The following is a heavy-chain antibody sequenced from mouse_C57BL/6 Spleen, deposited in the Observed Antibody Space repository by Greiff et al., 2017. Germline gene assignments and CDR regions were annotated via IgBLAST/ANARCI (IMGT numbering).Heavy chain of an antibody. Sequence: QVQLKESGPGILQSSQTLSLTCSFSGFSLSTSGMGVSWIRQPSGKGLEWLAHIYWDDDKRYNPSLKSRLTISKDTSRNQVFLKITSVDTADTATYYCARHYSNFWFAYWGQGTLVTVSA. CDR2: IYWDDDK. CDR3: ARHYSNFWFAY. D-gene: IGHD2-5*01. V-gene: IGHV8-12*01. J-gene: IGHJ3*01. CDR1: GFSLSTSGMG.